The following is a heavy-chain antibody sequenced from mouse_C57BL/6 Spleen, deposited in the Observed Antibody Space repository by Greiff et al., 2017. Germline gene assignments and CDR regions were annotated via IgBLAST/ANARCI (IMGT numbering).Heavy chain of an antibody. V-gene: IGHV1-55*01. CDR3: ARGGMVTTKDY. J-gene: IGHJ2*01. Sequence: QVQLKQPGAELVKPGASVKMSCKASGYTFTSYWITWVKQRPGQGLEWIGDIYPGSGSTNYNEKFKSKATLTVDTSSSTAYMQLSSLTSEDSAVYHCARGGMVTTKDYWGKGTTLTVSS. CDR2: IYPGSGST. D-gene: IGHD2-2*01. CDR1: GYTFTSYW.